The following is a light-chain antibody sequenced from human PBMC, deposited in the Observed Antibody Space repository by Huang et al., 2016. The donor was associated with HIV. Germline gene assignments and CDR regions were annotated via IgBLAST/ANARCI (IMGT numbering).Light chain of an antibody. CDR3: QQRSNWPPRIT. Sequence: EIVLTQSPATLSLSPGERATLSCRASQRVSSYLAWYQKKPGQAPRLLIYVASNRATGIPARFSGIGSGTDFTLTISSLEPEDFAVYYCQQRSNWPPRITFGGGTKVEIK. CDR2: VAS. CDR1: QRVSSY. V-gene: IGKV3-11*01. J-gene: IGKJ4*01.